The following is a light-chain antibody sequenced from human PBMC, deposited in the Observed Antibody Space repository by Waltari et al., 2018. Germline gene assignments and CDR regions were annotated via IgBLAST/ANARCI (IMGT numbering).Light chain of an antibody. CDR2: GNN. V-gene: IGLV1-44*01. CDR3: ATWDDYLRGV. J-gene: IGLJ3*02. CDR1: SSNIGTNT. Sequence: QSVLTQPPSASGTPGQRVTISCSGSSSNIGTNTVNWYQQVPGAAPKLLIYGNNQRPSGVPDRVAGSKSGTSASLAISGLQSEDEADYYCATWDDYLRGVFGGGTKLTVL.